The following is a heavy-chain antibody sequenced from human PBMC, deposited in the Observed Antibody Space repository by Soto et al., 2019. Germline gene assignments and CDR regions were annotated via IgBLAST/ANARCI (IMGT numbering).Heavy chain of an antibody. V-gene: IGHV3-23*01. J-gene: IGHJ4*02. Sequence: GGSLRLSCAASGFTFSSYAMSWVRQAPGKGLEWVSAISGSGGSTYYADSVKGRFTISRDNSKNTLYLQMNSLRAEDTAVYYCAKGRVEVYGDYLPASPFDYWGQGTLVTVFS. CDR3: AKGRVEVYGDYLPASPFDY. CDR2: ISGSGGST. CDR1: GFTFSSYA. D-gene: IGHD4-17*01.